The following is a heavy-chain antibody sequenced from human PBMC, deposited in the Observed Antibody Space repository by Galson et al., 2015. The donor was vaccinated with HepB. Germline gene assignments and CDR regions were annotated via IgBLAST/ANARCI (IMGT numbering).Heavy chain of an antibody. CDR3: ARVGDSSSSDPSGDYFDY. Sequence: SLRLSCAASGFTVSSNYMSWVRQAPGKGLEWVSVIYSGGSTYYADSVKGRFTISRDNSKNTLYLQMNSLRAEDTAVYYCARVGDSSSSDPSGDYFDYWGQGTLVTVSS. CDR1: GFTVSSNY. V-gene: IGHV3-53*01. J-gene: IGHJ4*02. D-gene: IGHD6-6*01. CDR2: IYSGGST.